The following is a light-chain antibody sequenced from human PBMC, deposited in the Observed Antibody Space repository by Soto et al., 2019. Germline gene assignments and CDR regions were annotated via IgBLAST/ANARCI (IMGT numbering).Light chain of an antibody. CDR3: SSYTSSSTYV. V-gene: IGLV2-14*01. Sequence: QSALTQPASVSGSPGQSITIYCTGTSSDVGGYNYVSWYQQHPGKAPKLMIYEVSNRPSGVSNRFSGSKSGNTASLTISVLQAEDEADYYCSSYTSSSTYVFGTGTKLTVL. J-gene: IGLJ1*01. CDR2: EVS. CDR1: SSDVGGYNY.